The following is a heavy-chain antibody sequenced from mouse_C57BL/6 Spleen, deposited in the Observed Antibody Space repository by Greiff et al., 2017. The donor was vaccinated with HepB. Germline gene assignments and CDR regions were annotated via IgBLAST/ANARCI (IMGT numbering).Heavy chain of an antibody. CDR1: GFNIKNTY. J-gene: IGHJ1*03. CDR2: IDPANGNT. Sequence: EVQLQQSVAELVRPGASVKLSCTASGFNIKNTYMHWVKQRPEQGLEWIGRIDPANGNTKYAPKFQGKATITAYTSSNTAYLQLSSLTSEDTAIYYCARSYYYGSSYAGNFDVWGTGTTVTVSS. CDR3: ARSYYYGSSYAGNFDV. V-gene: IGHV14-3*01. D-gene: IGHD1-1*01.